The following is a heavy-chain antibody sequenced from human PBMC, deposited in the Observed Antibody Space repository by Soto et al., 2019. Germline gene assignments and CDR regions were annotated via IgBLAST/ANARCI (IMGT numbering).Heavy chain of an antibody. V-gene: IGHV3-23*01. CDR3: ARYIPGVRYYGIDV. J-gene: IGHJ6*02. CDR1: GFIFSSYA. Sequence: GGSLRLSCAASGFIFSSYAMKWVRQAPGKGLEWVSLIGESGTPTYYADSVKGRFTISRDNSGNTLFLEMYSLRAEDTAVYYCARYIPGVRYYGIDVWGQGTTVTVSS. D-gene: IGHD2-2*01. CDR2: IGESGTPT.